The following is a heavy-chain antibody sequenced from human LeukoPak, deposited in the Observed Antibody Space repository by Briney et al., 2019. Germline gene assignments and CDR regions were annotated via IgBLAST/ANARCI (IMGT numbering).Heavy chain of an antibody. D-gene: IGHD1-26*01. CDR1: GFTFSSYA. Sequence: PGGSLRLSCAASGFTFSSYAMSWVRQAPGKGLEWVSAIRDSGSSTHYADSVKGRFTTSRDNSKNTLFLQMNSLRAEDTAIYYCAKYGPQDSGSSHFDYWGREPWSPSPQ. CDR2: IRDSGSST. V-gene: IGHV3-23*01. J-gene: IGHJ4*02. CDR3: AKYGPQDSGSSHFDY.